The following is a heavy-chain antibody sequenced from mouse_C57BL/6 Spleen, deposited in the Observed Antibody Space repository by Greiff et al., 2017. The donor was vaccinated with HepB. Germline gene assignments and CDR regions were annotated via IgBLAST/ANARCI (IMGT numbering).Heavy chain of an antibody. CDR3: GRRVTTSDAMDY. V-gene: IGHV1-18*01. J-gene: IGHJ4*01. CDR1: GYTFTDYN. CDR2: INPNNGGT. Sequence: EVQLQQSGPELVKPGASVKIPCKASGYTFTDYNMDWVKQSHGKSLEWIGDINPNNGGTNYNQKFKGNATLTVDKSSSTSYMELRSLTSEDTAVYYCGRRVTTSDAMDYWGQGTSVTVSS. D-gene: IGHD2-2*01.